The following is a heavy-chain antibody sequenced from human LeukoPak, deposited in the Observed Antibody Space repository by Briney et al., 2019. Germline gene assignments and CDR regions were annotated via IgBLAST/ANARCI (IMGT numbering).Heavy chain of an antibody. CDR1: GFTFSDYY. CDR3: ARDGSSWYSWKYYMDV. V-gene: IGHV3-11*04. Sequence: TGGSLRLSCAASGFTFSDYYMSWIRQAPGKGLEWISYISSSGSIIYYADSVKGRFTISRDNAKNSLYLQMNSLRAEDTAVYYCARDGSSWYSWKYYMDVWGKGTTVTISS. J-gene: IGHJ6*03. D-gene: IGHD6-13*01. CDR2: ISSSGSII.